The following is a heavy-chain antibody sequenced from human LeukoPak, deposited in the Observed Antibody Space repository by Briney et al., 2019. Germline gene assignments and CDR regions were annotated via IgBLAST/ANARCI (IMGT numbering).Heavy chain of an antibody. CDR1: GGPFSGYY. CDR2: INHSGST. V-gene: IGHV4-34*01. D-gene: IGHD3-3*01. Sequence: PSETLSLTCALYGGPFSGYYWSWIRKPPGKGLEWIGEINHSGSTNYNPFLKSRVTISVDTSKNQFSLKLSSVTAADTAVYYCARGRTLLRFLEWLLSDAFDIWGQGTMVTVSS. J-gene: IGHJ3*02. CDR3: ARGRTLLRFLEWLLSDAFDI.